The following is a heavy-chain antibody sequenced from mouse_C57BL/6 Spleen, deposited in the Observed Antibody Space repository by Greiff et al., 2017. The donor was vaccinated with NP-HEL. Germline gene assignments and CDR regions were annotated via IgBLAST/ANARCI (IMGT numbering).Heavy chain of an antibody. CDR3: ARDAGGGTYFDY. CDR2: SRNKANDYTT. V-gene: IGHV7-1*01. D-gene: IGHD4-1*01. CDR1: GFTFSDFY. Sequence: EVMLVESGGGLVQSGRSLRLSCATSGFTFSDFYMEWVRQAPGKGLEWIAASRNKANDYTTEYSASVKGRFIVSRDTSQSILYLQMNALRAEDTAIYYCARDAGGGTYFDYWGQGTTLTVSS. J-gene: IGHJ2*01.